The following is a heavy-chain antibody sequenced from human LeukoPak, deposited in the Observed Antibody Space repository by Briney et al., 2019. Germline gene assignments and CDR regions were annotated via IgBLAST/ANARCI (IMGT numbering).Heavy chain of an antibody. CDR3: AGSYGDYLNWFDP. CDR1: GFALSDHY. J-gene: IGHJ5*02. D-gene: IGHD4-17*01. V-gene: IGHV3-72*01. CDR2: TKNKANSYTT. Sequence: PGGSLRLSCAASGFALSDHYMDWVRQAPGKGLEWVGRTKNKANSYTTEYAASVKGRFTIWRDDSKNSLYLQMNSLKTEDTAVYYCAGSYGDYLNWFDPWGQGTLVTVSS.